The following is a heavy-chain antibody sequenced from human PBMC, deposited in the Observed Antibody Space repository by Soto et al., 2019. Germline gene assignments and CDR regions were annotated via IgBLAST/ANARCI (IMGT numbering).Heavy chain of an antibody. Sequence: QVQLVESGGGVVQPGRSLRLSCAASGFTFSSYGMHWVRQAPGKGLEWVAVISYDGSNKYYADSVKGRFTISRDNSKNTLYLQMNSLRAEDTAVYYCAKDPGGYDSWSGYPRGAFDIWGQGTMVTVSS. J-gene: IGHJ3*02. D-gene: IGHD3-3*01. CDR1: GFTFSSYG. CDR3: AKDPGGYDSWSGYPRGAFDI. CDR2: ISYDGSNK. V-gene: IGHV3-30*18.